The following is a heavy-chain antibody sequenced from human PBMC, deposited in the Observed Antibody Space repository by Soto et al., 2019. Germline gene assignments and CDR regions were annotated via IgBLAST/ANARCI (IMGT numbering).Heavy chain of an antibody. CDR3: ARLAGTTTFLFYYFDY. V-gene: IGHV4-39*01. CDR1: GGSISSSSYY. J-gene: IGHJ4*02. D-gene: IGHD1-1*01. Sequence: SETLSLTCTVSGGSISSSSYYWGWIRQPPGKGLEWIGSIYYSGSTYYNPSLKSRVTISVDTSKIQFSLKLSSVTAADTAVYYCARLAGTTTFLFYYFDYWGQGTLVTVSS. CDR2: IYYSGST.